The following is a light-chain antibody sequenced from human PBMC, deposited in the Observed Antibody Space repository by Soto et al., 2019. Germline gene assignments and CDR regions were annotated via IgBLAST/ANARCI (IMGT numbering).Light chain of an antibody. CDR1: QSISTY. V-gene: IGKV1-39*01. Sequence: DIQMTQSPSSLSASVGDRVTISFRAGQSISTYLNWYQQKPGTAPRLLIYSASSVKTGVPPRFSGSGSGRDFTLTISSLRPEDIATYFCQQSYTSPPWTFGQGTKVDI. CDR3: QQSYTSPPWT. CDR2: SAS. J-gene: IGKJ1*01.